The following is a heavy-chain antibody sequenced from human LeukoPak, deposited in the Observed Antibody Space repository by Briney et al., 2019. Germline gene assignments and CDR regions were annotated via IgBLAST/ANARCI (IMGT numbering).Heavy chain of an antibody. CDR1: GFTFSSYA. CDR3: AETSPIFGVVIGYYYYGMDV. J-gene: IGHJ6*02. V-gene: IGHV3-23*01. D-gene: IGHD3-3*01. Sequence: GGSLRLSCAASGFTFSSYAMSWVRQAPGKGLEWVSAISGSGGSTYYADSVKGRFTISGDNSKNTLYLQMNSLRAEDTAVYYCAETSPIFGVVIGYYYYGMDVWGQGTTVTVSS. CDR2: ISGSGGST.